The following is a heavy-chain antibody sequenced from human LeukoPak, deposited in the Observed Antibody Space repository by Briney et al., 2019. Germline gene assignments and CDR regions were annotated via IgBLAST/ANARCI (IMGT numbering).Heavy chain of an antibody. V-gene: IGHV3-15*01. J-gene: IGHJ4*02. Sequence: GGSLRLSCAASGFTLSSAWLTWVRQPPGKGLECVGHIKSRSDGGSTDYSAAVKGRFTVSRDDSRNMVHLQMNSLKTEDSAVYYCATEFYNNGYNFWGQGTPVTVSS. CDR2: IKSRSDGGST. D-gene: IGHD5-24*01. CDR3: ATEFYNNGYNF. CDR1: GFTLSSAW.